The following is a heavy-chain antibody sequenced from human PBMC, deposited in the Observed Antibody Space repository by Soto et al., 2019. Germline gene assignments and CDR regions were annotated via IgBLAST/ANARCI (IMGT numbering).Heavy chain of an antibody. V-gene: IGHV1-18*01. CDR2: ISAYNGNT. CDR3: ARGIYYDSSGWAEPPPYDAFDI. CDR1: GYTFTXYG. D-gene: IGHD3-22*01. J-gene: IGHJ3*02. Sequence: ASVKVSCKASGYTFTXYGISWVRQAPGQGLEWMGWISAYNGNTNYAQKLQGRVTMTTDTSTSTAYMELRSLRSDDTAVYYCARGIYYDSSGWAEPPPYDAFDIWGQGTVVTVSS.